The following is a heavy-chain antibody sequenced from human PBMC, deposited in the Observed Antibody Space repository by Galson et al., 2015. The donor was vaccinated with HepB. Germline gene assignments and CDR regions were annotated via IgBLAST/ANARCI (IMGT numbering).Heavy chain of an antibody. Sequence: SVKVSCKASGYTFTTFDINWVRQAAGQGLEWVGWMNTNNGDVGYAQKFRGRVTMTRDTSMKTAYMELRGVTSEDTAVYYCARGTGESITIFGVLVRSRLFDSWGQGTPVIVSS. V-gene: IGHV1-8*01. J-gene: IGHJ5*01. CDR3: ARGTGESITIFGVLVRSRLFDS. CDR2: MNTNNGDV. CDR1: GYTFTTFD. D-gene: IGHD3-3*01.